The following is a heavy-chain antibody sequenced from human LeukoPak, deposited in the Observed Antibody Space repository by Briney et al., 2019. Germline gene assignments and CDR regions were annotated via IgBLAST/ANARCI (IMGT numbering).Heavy chain of an antibody. CDR3: ASCGDFWRGYSLQYYYYYMDV. D-gene: IGHD3-3*01. V-gene: IGHV1-69*05. J-gene: IGHJ6*03. CDR1: GGTFSSYA. Sequence: SVKVSCKASGGTFSSYAISWVRQVPGQGLEWMGGIIPIFDTANYAQRFQGRVTITTDESTSTAYMELSSLRSEDTAVYYCASCGDFWRGYSLQYYYYYMDVWGKGTTVTVSS. CDR2: IIPIFDTA.